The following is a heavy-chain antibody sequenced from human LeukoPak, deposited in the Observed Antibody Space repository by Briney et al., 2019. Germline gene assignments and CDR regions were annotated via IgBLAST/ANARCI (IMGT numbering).Heavy chain of an antibody. CDR1: GFTFSSYS. CDR2: ISSSSSYI. V-gene: IGHV3-21*01. CDR3: AKVPSSSSYYFDY. J-gene: IGHJ4*02. Sequence: GGSLRLSCAASGFTFSSYSMNWVRQAPGKGLEWVSSISSSSSYIHYADSVKGRFTISRDNAKNSPYLQMNSLRAEDTAVYYCAKVPSSSSYYFDYWGQGTLVTVSS. D-gene: IGHD6-6*01.